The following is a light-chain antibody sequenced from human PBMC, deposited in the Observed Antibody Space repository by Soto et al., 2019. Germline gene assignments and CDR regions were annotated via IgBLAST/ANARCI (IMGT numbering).Light chain of an antibody. CDR1: QSVSSSY. Sequence: EIVLTQSPGTLSLSPGERATLSCRASQSVSSSYLAWSQQKPGQAPRLLIYDASSRATGLPDRFSGSGSGTDFTLTVSRLESEDFAVFYCQQYGSSPRTCGQGTKVEIK. CDR3: QQYGSSPRT. J-gene: IGKJ1*01. V-gene: IGKV3-20*01. CDR2: DAS.